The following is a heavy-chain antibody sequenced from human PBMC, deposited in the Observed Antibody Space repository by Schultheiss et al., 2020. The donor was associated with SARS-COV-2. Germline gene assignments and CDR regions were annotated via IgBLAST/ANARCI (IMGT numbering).Heavy chain of an antibody. V-gene: IGHV3-66*02. CDR2: IYSGGST. CDR1: GFTFSSYS. D-gene: IGHD3-22*01. J-gene: IGHJ4*02. CDR3: ARVKPYYYDSSGSQYYFDY. Sequence: GGSLRLSCAASGFTFSSYSMNWVRQAPGKGLEWVSVIYSGGSTYYADSVKGRFTISRDNSKNTLYLQMNSLRAEDTAVYYCARVKPYYYDSSGSQYYFDYWGQGTLVTVSS.